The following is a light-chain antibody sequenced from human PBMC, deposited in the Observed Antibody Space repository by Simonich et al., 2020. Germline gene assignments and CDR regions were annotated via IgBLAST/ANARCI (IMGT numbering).Light chain of an antibody. CDR1: SSDGGGYNY. J-gene: IGLJ3*02. CDR2: DVS. V-gene: IGLV2-14*03. Sequence: QSALTQPASVSGSPGQSITISCTGTSSDGGGYNYVSWYQQHPGKAPKLRIYDVSHRPSGVSNRFSGSKSGNTASLTISGLQAEDEADYYCSSYTSSSTWVFGGGTKLTVL. CDR3: SSYTSSSTWV.